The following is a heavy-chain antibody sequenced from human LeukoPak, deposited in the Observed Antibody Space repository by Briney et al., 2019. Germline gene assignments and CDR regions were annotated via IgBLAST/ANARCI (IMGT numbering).Heavy chain of an antibody. CDR2: TSDRGDYT. CDR1: GFTFTSYS. D-gene: IGHD3-9*01. J-gene: IGHJ4*02. Sequence: GGSLRLSCAASGFTFTSYSMSWVRQAPGKGLEWVSGTSDRGDYTYYADSVKGRFTISRDNAKNSLHVQMNSLRAEDTALYYCARGGYDILTGYYTDFDYWGQGTLVTVSS. CDR3: ARGGYDILTGYYTDFDY. V-gene: IGHV3-23*01.